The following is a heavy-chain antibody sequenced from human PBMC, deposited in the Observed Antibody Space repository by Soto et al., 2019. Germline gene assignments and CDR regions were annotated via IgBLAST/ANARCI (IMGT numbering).Heavy chain of an antibody. Sequence: EVQLVESGGGLVQPGGSLRLSCAASEFTFGNYWLHWVRQAPGTGLVWVSRINPDGSQTAYADSVKGRFTISRDNAKKTLYLKLNSLRAEDTAVYYCTRDSFRPDASGTYYYYGMDVWGQGTTVTVSS. CDR2: INPDGSQT. CDR1: EFTFGNYW. CDR3: TRDSFRPDASGTYYYYGMDV. D-gene: IGHD3-10*01. V-gene: IGHV3-74*01. J-gene: IGHJ6*02.